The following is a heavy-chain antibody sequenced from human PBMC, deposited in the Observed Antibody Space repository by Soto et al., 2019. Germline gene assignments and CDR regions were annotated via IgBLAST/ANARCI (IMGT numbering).Heavy chain of an antibody. CDR2: IIPIFGTP. CDR1: GGTFSNYA. V-gene: IGHV1-69*01. J-gene: IGHJ4*02. CDR3: ARVHYEYIWGAYSH. Sequence: QVLLVQSGAEVKKPGSSVKVSCKASGGTFSNYAITWVRQAPGQVLEWMGGIIPIFGTPNYAQKFQGRVTITADESTSTAYMELSSLKSEDTAVYYCARVHYEYIWGAYSHWGQGTLVTVSS. D-gene: IGHD3-16*01.